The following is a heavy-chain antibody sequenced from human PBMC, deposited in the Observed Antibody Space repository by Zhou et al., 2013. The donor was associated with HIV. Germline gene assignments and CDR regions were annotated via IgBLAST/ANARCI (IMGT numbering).Heavy chain of an antibody. CDR2: INPNSGGT. CDR1: GYTFTGYY. J-gene: IGHJ3*02. D-gene: IGHD6-19*01. Sequence: QVQLVQSGAEVKKPGASVKVSCKASGYTFTGYYMHWVRQAPGQGLEWMGWINPNSGGTNYAQKFQGRVTMTRDTSISTAYMELSRLRSDDTAVYYCARNIAVANYIDAFDIWGQGTMVTVSS. V-gene: IGHV1-2*02. CDR3: ARNIAVANYIDAFDI.